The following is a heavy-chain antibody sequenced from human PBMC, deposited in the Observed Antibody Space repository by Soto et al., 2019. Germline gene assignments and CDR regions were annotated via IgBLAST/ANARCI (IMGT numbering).Heavy chain of an antibody. Sequence: PSETLSLTCAVYGGSFSGYYWSWIRQPPGKGLEWIGEINHSGSTNYNPSLKSRVTISVDTSKNQFSLKLSSVTAADTAVYYCARLTYDSLLYHYYYYGMDVWGQGTTVTVSS. D-gene: IGHD3-9*01. CDR3: ARLTYDSLLYHYYYYGMDV. CDR1: GGSFSGYY. J-gene: IGHJ6*02. CDR2: INHSGST. V-gene: IGHV4-34*01.